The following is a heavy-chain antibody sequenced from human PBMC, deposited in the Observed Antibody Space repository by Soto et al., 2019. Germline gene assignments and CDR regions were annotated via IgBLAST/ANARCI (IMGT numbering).Heavy chain of an antibody. CDR2: IYHSGST. Sequence: SETLSLTCAVSGGSISSGGYSWSWIRQPPGKGLEWIGYIYHSGSTYYNPSLKSRVTISVDRSKNQFSLKLSSVTAADTAVYYCAISPATTVTTFFFDYCGKGSLVTVSS. CDR1: GGSISSGGYS. J-gene: IGHJ4*02. D-gene: IGHD4-17*01. CDR3: AISPATTVTTFFFDY. V-gene: IGHV4-30-2*01.